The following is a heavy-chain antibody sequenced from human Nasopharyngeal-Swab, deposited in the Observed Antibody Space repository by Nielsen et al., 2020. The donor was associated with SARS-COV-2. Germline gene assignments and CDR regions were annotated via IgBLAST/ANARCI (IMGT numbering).Heavy chain of an antibody. V-gene: IGHV4-39*01. J-gene: IGHJ4*02. CDR2: IYYSGST. CDR3: ATPWELSAY. Sequence: WIRQPPGKGLEWIGSIYYSGSTYYNPSVKSRVTISVDTSKNQFSLKLSSVTAADTAVYYCATPWELSAYWGQGTLVTVSS. D-gene: IGHD1-26*01.